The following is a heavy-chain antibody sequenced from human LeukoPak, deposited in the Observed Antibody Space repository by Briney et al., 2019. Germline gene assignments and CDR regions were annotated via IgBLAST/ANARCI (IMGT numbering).Heavy chain of an antibody. CDR3: AKPRYCSGGSCPNWFDP. J-gene: IGHJ5*02. D-gene: IGHD2-15*01. V-gene: IGHV3-23*01. CDR1: GFTFSSYA. Sequence: GGSLRLSCAASGFTFSSYAMSWVRQAPGKGLEWVSAISGSGGSTYYADSVKGRFTISRDNSKNTLYLQMNSLRAEDTAVYYCAKPRYCSGGSCPNWFDPWGQGTLVTVSS. CDR2: ISGSGGST.